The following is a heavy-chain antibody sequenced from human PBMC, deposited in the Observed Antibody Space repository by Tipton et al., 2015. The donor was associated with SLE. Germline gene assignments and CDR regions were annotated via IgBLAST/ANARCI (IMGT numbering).Heavy chain of an antibody. CDR3: ARGEDPDPFDS. V-gene: IGHV4-31*03. CDR1: GGSISSGKYY. CDR2: IHYNGNT. J-gene: IGHJ3*02. Sequence: TLSLTCTVSGGSISSGKYYWSWIRQHPGKGLEWIAYIHYNGNTYYNPSLKSRVTISIDASKNQFSLNLSSVTAADTAVYSCARGEDPDPFDSWGRGTMVTVSS.